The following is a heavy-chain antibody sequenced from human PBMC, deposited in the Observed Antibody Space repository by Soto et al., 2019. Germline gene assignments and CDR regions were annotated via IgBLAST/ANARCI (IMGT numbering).Heavy chain of an antibody. V-gene: IGHV1-69*12. Sequence: QVQLVQSGAEVKKPGSSVKVSCKASGGTFSTSAISWVRQAPGQGLEWVGGIMPVFATPDYAQKFQGRVTISADESTTTAHLELASLRTDDTAVYYCARDKDRQHLGGNYCCILDVWGQGTAIIVSS. CDR3: ARDKDRQHLGGNYCCILDV. J-gene: IGHJ6*02. CDR2: IMPVFATP. CDR1: GGTFSTSA. D-gene: IGHD1-7*01.